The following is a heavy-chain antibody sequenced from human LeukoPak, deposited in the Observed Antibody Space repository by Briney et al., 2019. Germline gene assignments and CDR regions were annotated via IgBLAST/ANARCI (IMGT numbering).Heavy chain of an antibody. CDR2: IYYSGST. CDR3: ARLYGNYQNYFDY. CDR1: DGSIISSSYY. V-gene: IGHV4-39*07. D-gene: IGHD1-7*01. Sequence: PSETLSLTCTVSDGSIISSSYYWGWIRQPPGKGLEWIGSIYYSGSTSYNPSLKSRVTISLATSKNQFSLKLRSVTAADTAVYYCARLYGNYQNYFDYWGQGTLVTVSS. J-gene: IGHJ4*02.